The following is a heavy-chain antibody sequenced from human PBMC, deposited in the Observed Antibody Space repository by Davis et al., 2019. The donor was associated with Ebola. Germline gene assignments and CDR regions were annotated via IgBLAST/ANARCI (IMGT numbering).Heavy chain of an antibody. CDR3: ARQTVAAWSYFDY. V-gene: IGHV5-10-1*01. CDR1: GYSFTSYW. Sequence: GASLKISCTSSGYSFTSYWISWVRQMPGKGLEWMGRIDPSDSYTNYSPSFQGHVTISADKSISTAYLQWSSLKASDTAMYYCARQTVAAWSYFDYWGQGTLVTVSS. CDR2: IDPSDSYT. D-gene: IGHD6-13*01. J-gene: IGHJ4*02.